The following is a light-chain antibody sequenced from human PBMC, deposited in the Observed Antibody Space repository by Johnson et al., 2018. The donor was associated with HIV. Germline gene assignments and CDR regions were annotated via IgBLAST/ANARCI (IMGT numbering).Light chain of an antibody. CDR3: GTWDSSLSAAGNV. CDR1: SSNIVNNY. V-gene: IGLV1-51*01. CDR2: DNN. Sequence: QSVLTQPPSVSAAPGQKVTISCSGSSSNIVNNYVSWYQQLPGTAPKLLIYDNNKRPSGIPDRFSGSKSGTSATLGITGLQTGDEADYYCGTWDSSLSAAGNVFGTGTKVTVL. J-gene: IGLJ1*01.